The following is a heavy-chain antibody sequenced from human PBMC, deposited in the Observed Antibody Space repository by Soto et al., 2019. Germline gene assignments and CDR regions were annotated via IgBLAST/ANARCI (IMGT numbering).Heavy chain of an antibody. CDR1: GFTFSSYG. CDR2: ISYDGSNK. Sequence: GGSLRLSCAASGFTFSSYGMHWVRQAPGKGLEWVAVISYDGSNKYYADSVKGRFTISRDNSKNTLYLQMNSLRAEDTAVYYCAKVLGYCSSTSCYGHYGMDVWGQGTTVTVSS. CDR3: AKVLGYCSSTSCYGHYGMDV. V-gene: IGHV3-30*18. J-gene: IGHJ6*02. D-gene: IGHD2-2*01.